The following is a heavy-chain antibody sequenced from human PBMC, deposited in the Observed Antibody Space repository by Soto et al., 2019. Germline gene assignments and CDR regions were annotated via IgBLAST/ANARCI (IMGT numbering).Heavy chain of an antibody. CDR1: GYTFTSYG. D-gene: IGHD5-12*01. V-gene: IGHV1-18*01. Sequence: ASVKVSCKASGYTFTSYGISWVRQAPGQGLEWMGWISAYNGNTNYAQKLQGRVTMTTDTSTSTAYMELRSLRSEDTAVYYCASSVAKYYYYGMDVWGQGTTVTVSS. CDR2: ISAYNGNT. CDR3: ASSVAKYYYYGMDV. J-gene: IGHJ6*02.